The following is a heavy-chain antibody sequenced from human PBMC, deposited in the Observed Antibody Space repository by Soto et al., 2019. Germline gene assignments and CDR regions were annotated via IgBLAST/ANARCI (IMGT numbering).Heavy chain of an antibody. J-gene: IGHJ3*02. D-gene: IGHD2-21*02. CDR3: AAGLAYCGGDCYPDAFDI. CDR1: GFTFTSSA. CDR2: IVVGSGNT. Sequence: QMQLVQSGPEVKKPGTSVQVSCKASGFTFTSSAMQWVRQARGQRLEWIGWIVVGSGNTNYAQKFQERVTITRDMSTSTAYMELSSLRSEDTAVYYCAAGLAYCGGDCYPDAFDIWGQGTMVTVSS. V-gene: IGHV1-58*02.